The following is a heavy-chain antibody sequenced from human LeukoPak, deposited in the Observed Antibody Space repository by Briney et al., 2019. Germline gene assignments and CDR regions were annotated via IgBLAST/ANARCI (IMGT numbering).Heavy chain of an antibody. CDR1: AGSISSYY. J-gene: IGHJ3*02. D-gene: IGHD3-16*01. V-gene: IGHV4-59*08. Sequence: SETLSLTCTVSAGSISSYYWSWIRQPPGKGLGWIGYIYDSGTTNYTPSLKSRVTTSIDTSKNQFSLKLSSVTAADAAVYYCARHWGYDAFDIWGQGTMVTVSS. CDR2: IYDSGTT. CDR3: ARHWGYDAFDI.